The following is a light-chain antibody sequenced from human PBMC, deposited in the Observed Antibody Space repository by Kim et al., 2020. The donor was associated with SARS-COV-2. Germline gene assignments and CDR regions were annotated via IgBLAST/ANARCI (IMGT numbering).Light chain of an antibody. V-gene: IGLV3-1*01. Sequence: VSPGQTASITCSGDKLGDKYVSWYQQKSGQSPVMVIYQDSKRPSGIPERLSGSISGNTATLTIRGAQAADEADYYCQAWDSSLVWVFGGGTQLTVL. J-gene: IGLJ3*02. CDR2: QDS. CDR3: QAWDSSLVWV. CDR1: KLGDKY.